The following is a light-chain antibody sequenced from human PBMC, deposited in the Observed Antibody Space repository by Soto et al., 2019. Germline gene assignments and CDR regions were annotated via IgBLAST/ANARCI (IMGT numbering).Light chain of an antibody. V-gene: IGLV2-14*01. CDR2: EVS. CDR3: SSYTSSSTRV. J-gene: IGLJ3*02. CDR1: SSDVGGYNY. Sequence: QSALTQPASVSGSPGQSITISCTGTSSDVGGYNYVSWYQKHPGKAPKLMIYEVSNRPSGVSNRFSGSKSGNTASLTISGLQAEDEADYYCSSYTSSSTRVFGGGTNLTVL.